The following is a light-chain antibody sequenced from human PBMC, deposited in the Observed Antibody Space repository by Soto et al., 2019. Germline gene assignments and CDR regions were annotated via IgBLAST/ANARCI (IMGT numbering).Light chain of an antibody. Sequence: QSALTQPASVSGSPGQAITISCTGTSSDIGIYNLVSWYQLFPGKAPRLMLYGVSKRPSGISNRFSGSKSGSTASLTISGLQAEDEADYYCCSYTLSASFVFGTGTKVTVL. V-gene: IGLV2-23*02. J-gene: IGLJ1*01. CDR3: CSYTLSASFV. CDR2: GVS. CDR1: SSDIGIYNL.